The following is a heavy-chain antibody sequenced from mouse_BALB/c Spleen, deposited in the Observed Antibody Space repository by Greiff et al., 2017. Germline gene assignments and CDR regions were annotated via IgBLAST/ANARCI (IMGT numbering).Heavy chain of an antibody. Sequence: QVQLQQSGPGLVQPSQSLSITCTVSGFSLTSYGVHWVRQSPGKGLEWLGVIWSGGSTDYNAAFISRLSISKDNSKSQVFFKMNSLQANDTALYYCARNDYDAAYWGQGTLVTVSA. CDR3: ARNDYDAAY. CDR1: GFSLTSYG. D-gene: IGHD2-4*01. V-gene: IGHV2-2*02. J-gene: IGHJ3*01. CDR2: IWSGGST.